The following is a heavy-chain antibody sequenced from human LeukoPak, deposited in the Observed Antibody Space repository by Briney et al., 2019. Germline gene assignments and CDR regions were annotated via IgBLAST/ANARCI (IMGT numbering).Heavy chain of an antibody. J-gene: IGHJ5*02. V-gene: IGHV1-46*01. CDR3: ARGIAARPLTWFDP. CDR1: GYTFSTYD. CDR2: INPSGGST. Sequence: ASVKVSCKASGYTFSTYDINWVRQAPGQGLEWMGIINPSGGSTSYAQKFQGRVTMTRDMSTSTVYMELSSLRSEDTAMYYCARGIAARPLTWFDPWGQGTLVTVSS. D-gene: IGHD6-6*01.